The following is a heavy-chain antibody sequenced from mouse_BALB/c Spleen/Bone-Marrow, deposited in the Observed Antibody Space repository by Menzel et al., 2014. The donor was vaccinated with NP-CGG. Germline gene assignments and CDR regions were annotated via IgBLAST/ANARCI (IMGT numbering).Heavy chain of an antibody. V-gene: IGHV2-2*02. D-gene: IGHD2-14*01. CDR2: IWTGGST. Sequence: VQLVESGPGLVQPSQSLSIPCTVSGFPLTNYGVHWVRQSPGKGLEWLGVIWTGGSTDYNAAFISRLSISKDNSKSQVFFKMNSLQANDTAIYYCARRYDASYALDYWGQGTSVTVSS. CDR1: GFPLTNYG. CDR3: ARRYDASYALDY. J-gene: IGHJ4*01.